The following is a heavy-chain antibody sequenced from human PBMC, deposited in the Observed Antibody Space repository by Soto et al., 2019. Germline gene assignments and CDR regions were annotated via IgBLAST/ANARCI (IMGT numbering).Heavy chain of an antibody. Sequence: QVQLVQSGDEVKKPGTSVKVSCKASGYSFTTYGIIWVRQAPGQGLEWMAWISANNGNTKYAQNLQGRVSLTTDTSTSTAYMELRSLRSDDTAVYYCARLKQLVVMDVWGQGRKVTVSS. V-gene: IGHV1-18*01. CDR1: GYSFTTYG. J-gene: IGHJ6*02. D-gene: IGHD2-21*01. CDR3: ARLKQLVVMDV. CDR2: ISANNGNT.